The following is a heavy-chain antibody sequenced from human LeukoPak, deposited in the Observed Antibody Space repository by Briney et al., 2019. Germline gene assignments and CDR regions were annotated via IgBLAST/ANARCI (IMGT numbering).Heavy chain of an antibody. D-gene: IGHD3-9*01. CDR1: GFTFSSYA. CDR3: ARGALGGGYFDWLYSQGPPDY. V-gene: IGHV3-30-3*01. CDR2: ISYDGSNK. Sequence: GAPRLSCAASGFTFSSYAMHWVRQAPGKGLEWVAVISYDGSNKYYADSVKGRFTISRDNSKNTLYLQMNSLRAEDTAVYYCARGALGGGYFDWLYSQGPPDYWGQGTLVTVSS. J-gene: IGHJ4*02.